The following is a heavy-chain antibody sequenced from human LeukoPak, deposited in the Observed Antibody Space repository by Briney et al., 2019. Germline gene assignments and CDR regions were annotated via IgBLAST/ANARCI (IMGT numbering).Heavy chain of an antibody. CDR2: ISSSSSYI. J-gene: IGHJ4*02. CDR3: ARDHLTYGGTNPGY. D-gene: IGHD4-23*01. V-gene: IGHV3-21*01. CDR1: GFTLSSYA. Sequence: GGSLRLSCAASGFTLSSYAMSWVRQAPGKGLVWVSSISSSSSYIYYADSVKGRFTISRDNAKNSVYLQMNSLRAEDTAVYYCARDHLTYGGTNPGYWGQGTLVTVSS.